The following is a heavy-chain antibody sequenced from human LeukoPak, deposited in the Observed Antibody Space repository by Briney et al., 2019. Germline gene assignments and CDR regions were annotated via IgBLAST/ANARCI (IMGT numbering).Heavy chain of an antibody. V-gene: IGHV5-51*01. CDR3: ARSEQWLATGIVYFDY. Sequence: GEWLKISCKGSGYSFTSYWIGWVRQMPGKGLEWMGIIIPGDSDTRYCPSFQGQVTISADKSISTAYLQWSSLKASDTAMYYCARSEQWLATGIVYFDYWGHGTLVT. D-gene: IGHD6-19*01. CDR1: GYSFTSYW. J-gene: IGHJ4*01. CDR2: IIPGDSDT.